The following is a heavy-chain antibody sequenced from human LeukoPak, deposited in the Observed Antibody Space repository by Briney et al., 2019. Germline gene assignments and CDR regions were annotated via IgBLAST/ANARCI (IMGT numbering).Heavy chain of an antibody. J-gene: IGHJ4*02. Sequence: ASVKVSCKASGYTFTSYGISWVRQAPGQGLEWMGWISAYNGNTNYAQKLQGRVTMTTDTSTSTAYMELRSLRSDDTAVYYCARMGYSSGWYGSLRDFDYWGQGTLVTVSS. CDR2: ISAYNGNT. CDR1: GYTFTSYG. V-gene: IGHV1-18*01. D-gene: IGHD6-19*01. CDR3: ARMGYSSGWYGSLRDFDY.